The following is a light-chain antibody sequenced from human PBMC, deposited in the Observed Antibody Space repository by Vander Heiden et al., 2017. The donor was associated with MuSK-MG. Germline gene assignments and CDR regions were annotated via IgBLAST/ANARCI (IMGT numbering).Light chain of an antibody. CDR1: NSHVGRYNL. J-gene: IGLJ2*01. CDR2: EGN. V-gene: IGLV2-23*01. CDR3: CSYAGSNTVI. Sequence: QSALTQSASVSGSPGQSITISCSGYNSHVGRYNLVSWYQTHPGKAPKLMFFEGNRRPSGVSNRFSGSKAGNTASLTISVLQAEDEADYYCCSYAGSNTVIFGGGTKVTVL.